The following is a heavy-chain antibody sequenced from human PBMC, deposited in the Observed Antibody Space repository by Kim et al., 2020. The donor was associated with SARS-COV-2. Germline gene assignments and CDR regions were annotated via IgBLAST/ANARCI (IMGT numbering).Heavy chain of an antibody. CDR2: ISYDGSNK. Sequence: GGSLRLSCAASGFTFSSYAMHWVRQAPGKGLEWVAVISYDGSNKYYADSVKGRFTISRDNSKNTLYLQMNSLRAEDTAVYYCARDRVLELYYSFDYWGQGTLVTVSS. CDR3: ARDRVLELYYSFDY. V-gene: IGHV3-30-3*01. J-gene: IGHJ4*02. CDR1: GFTFSSYA. D-gene: IGHD1-7*01.